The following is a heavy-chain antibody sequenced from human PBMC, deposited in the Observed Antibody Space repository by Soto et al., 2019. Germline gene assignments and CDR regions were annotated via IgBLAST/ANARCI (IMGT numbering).Heavy chain of an antibody. CDR2: IYYSGST. V-gene: IGHV4-61*01. D-gene: IGHD3-3*01. Sequence: PSETLSLTCTVSGGSVSSGSYYWSWIRQPPGKGLEWIGYIYYSGSTNYNTSLKSRVNISVDTSKNQLSLKLSSVTAADTAVYYCATASGGKTGLRFLEWLLYPFDYWGQGTLVTVSS. CDR1: GGSVSSGSYY. CDR3: ATASGGKTGLRFLEWLLYPFDY. J-gene: IGHJ4*02.